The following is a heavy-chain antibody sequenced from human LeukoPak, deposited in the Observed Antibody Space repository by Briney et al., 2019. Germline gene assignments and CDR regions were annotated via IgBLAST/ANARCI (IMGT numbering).Heavy chain of an antibody. V-gene: IGHV3-33*01. Sequence: GSLRLSCAASGFGFSNYDMHWVRQAPGKGLEWVAIIWLDGSATYYGDSVKGRFTISRDNSKNILYLQMNDLRVEDTVVYYCARDLNLEDFDYWGQGTLVAVSS. J-gene: IGHJ4*02. CDR3: ARDLNLEDFDY. CDR2: IWLDGSAT. D-gene: IGHD1-14*01. CDR1: GFGFSNYD.